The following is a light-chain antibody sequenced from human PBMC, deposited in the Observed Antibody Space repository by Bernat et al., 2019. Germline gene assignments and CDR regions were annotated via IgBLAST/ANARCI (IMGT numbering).Light chain of an antibody. CDR1: SSDVGGSTY. J-gene: IGLJ2*01. CDR2: DVG. V-gene: IGLV2-14*03. CDR3: SSYTSTIALVV. Sequence: QSALTQPASVSGSPGQSISISCSGTSSDVGGSTYVSWYQQRPGKAPKLMIYDVGNRPSGVSNRFSGSKSGNTASLTISGLQTEDEADYYCSCSSYTSTIALVVFGGGTKLTVL.